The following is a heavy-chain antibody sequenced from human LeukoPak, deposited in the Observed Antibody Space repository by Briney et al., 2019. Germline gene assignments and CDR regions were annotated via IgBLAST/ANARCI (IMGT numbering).Heavy chain of an antibody. CDR3: ARVDYGSGSYRFDP. CDR1: GGSISNYY. CDR2: IYYSGST. D-gene: IGHD3-10*01. J-gene: IGHJ5*02. V-gene: IGHV4-59*01. Sequence: SETLSLTCTVSGGSISNYYWSWIRQPPGKGLEWIGYIYYSGSTNYNPPLKSRVTISVDTSKNQFSLKLSSVTAADTAVYYCARVDYGSGSYRFDPWDQGTLVTVSS.